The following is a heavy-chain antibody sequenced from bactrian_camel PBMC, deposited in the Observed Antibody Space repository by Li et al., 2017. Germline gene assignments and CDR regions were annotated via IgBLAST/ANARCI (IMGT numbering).Heavy chain of an antibody. CDR3: AADFAPLHLESPESSRF. D-gene: IGHD8*01. J-gene: IGHJ6*01. CDR1: VNSNNLNC. V-gene: IGHV3S68*01. Sequence: HVQLVESGGGLVQAGGSLNLSCAATVNSNNLNCMGWFRQAPGKEREGVASITRIHVGTAYADSVKGRFIISRDNTKNTWYLQMNILKPEDSAMYYCAADFAPLHLESPESSRFWGQGTQVTVS. CDR2: ITRIHVGT.